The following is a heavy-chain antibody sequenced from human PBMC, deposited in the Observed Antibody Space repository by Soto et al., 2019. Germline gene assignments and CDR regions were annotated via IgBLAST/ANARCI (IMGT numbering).Heavy chain of an antibody. CDR2: ISYDGSNK. Sequence: GGSLRLSCAASGFTFSSYGMHWVRQAPGKGLEWVAVISYDGSNKYYADSVKGRFTISRDNSKNTLYLQMNSLRAEDTAVYYCAKERYYYDSSGYYHKVPFDYWGQGTLVTVSS. D-gene: IGHD3-22*01. V-gene: IGHV3-30*18. CDR1: GFTFSSYG. J-gene: IGHJ4*02. CDR3: AKERYYYDSSGYYHKVPFDY.